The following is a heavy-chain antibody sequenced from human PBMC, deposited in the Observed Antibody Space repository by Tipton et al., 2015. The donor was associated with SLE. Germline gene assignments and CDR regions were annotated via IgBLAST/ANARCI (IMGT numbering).Heavy chain of an antibody. Sequence: SLRLSCAASGFTFSTYVMHWVRQAPGRGLEWVAVLSSDGSHTNYAVSVKGRFTISRDNSENSLYLQMNSLRTEDTAVYYCASEHHPGIYYYYAMDVWGQGTMVTVSS. CDR1: GFTFSTYV. CDR2: LSSDGSHT. V-gene: IGHV3-30*04. CDR3: ASEHHPGIYYYYAMDV. J-gene: IGHJ6*02. D-gene: IGHD2/OR15-2a*01.